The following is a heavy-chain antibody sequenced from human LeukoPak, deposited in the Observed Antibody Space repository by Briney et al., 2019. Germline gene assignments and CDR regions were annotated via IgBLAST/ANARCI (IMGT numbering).Heavy chain of an antibody. D-gene: IGHD3-10*01. V-gene: IGHV1-69*13. Sequence: ASVKVSCKASGGTFSSYAISWVRQAPGQGLGWMGGIIPIFGTANYAQKFQGRVTVTADESTSTAYMELSSLRSEDTAVYYCAREATMVRGVITPWAFDYWGQGTLVTVSS. J-gene: IGHJ4*02. CDR3: AREATMVRGVITPWAFDY. CDR1: GGTFSSYA. CDR2: IIPIFGTA.